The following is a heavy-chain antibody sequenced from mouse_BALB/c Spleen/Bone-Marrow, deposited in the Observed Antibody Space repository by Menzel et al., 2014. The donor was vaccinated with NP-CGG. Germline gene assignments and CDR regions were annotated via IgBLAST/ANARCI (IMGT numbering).Heavy chain of an antibody. J-gene: IGHJ2*01. Sequence: LQQSGSELVRPGASVKLSCKASGYTFTSYWMHWVRQRHGQGLEWIGNIYPGSGRTYYDEKFKNKVSLTVDTSSSTAYMRLSSLTSEDSAVYYCTRREGAYYGNYVGYFDYWGQGTTLTVSS. V-gene: IGHV1S22*01. CDR2: IYPGSGRT. CDR1: GYTFTSYW. D-gene: IGHD2-10*01. CDR3: TRREGAYYGNYVGYFDY.